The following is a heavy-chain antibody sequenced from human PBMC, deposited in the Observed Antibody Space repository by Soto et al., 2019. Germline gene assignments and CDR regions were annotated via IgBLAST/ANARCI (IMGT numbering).Heavy chain of an antibody. Sequence: QVQLVQSGAEVKKPGSSVKVSCKASGGTFSSYAISWVRQAPGQGIEWMGGIIPIFGTANYAQKFEGRVTITADESTSTAYMELSSLRSEDTAXXXXXXXGAMATIGWYFDYWGQGTLVTVSS. CDR1: GGTFSSYA. D-gene: IGHD5-12*01. V-gene: IGHV1-69*01. CDR2: IIPIFGTA. CDR3: XXXGAMATIGWYFDY. J-gene: IGHJ4*02.